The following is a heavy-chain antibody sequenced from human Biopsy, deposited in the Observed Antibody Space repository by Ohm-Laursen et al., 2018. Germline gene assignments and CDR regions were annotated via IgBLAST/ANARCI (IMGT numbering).Heavy chain of an antibody. CDR1: GDSVTKYY. Sequence: TLSLTCSVSGDSVTKYYWSWIRQPPGKGLEWVGHIYYSVMTNYNPSLQSRVSISVDTSRNQVSLTLSSVTAADTAVYYCARDSGILNYGNFKYYHYYGMDVWGQGTKVTVSS. CDR2: IYYSVMT. CDR3: ARDSGILNYGNFKYYHYYGMDV. J-gene: IGHJ6*02. V-gene: IGHV4-59*02. D-gene: IGHD4-11*01.